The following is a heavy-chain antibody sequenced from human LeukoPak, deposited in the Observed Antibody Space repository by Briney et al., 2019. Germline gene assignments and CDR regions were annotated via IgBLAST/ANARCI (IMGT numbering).Heavy chain of an antibody. V-gene: IGHV3-48*03. CDR1: GFTFSSYE. CDR2: ISSSGSTT. J-gene: IGHJ6*02. D-gene: IGHD6-13*01. CDR3: AREGIAAAYDEPYYYYYGMDV. Sequence: GGSLRLSCAASGFTFSSYEMNWVRQAPGKGLEWVSYISSSGSTTYYADSVKGRFTISRDNAKNSLYLQMNSLRAEDTAVYYCAREGIAAAYDEPYYYYYGMDVWGQGTTVTVSS.